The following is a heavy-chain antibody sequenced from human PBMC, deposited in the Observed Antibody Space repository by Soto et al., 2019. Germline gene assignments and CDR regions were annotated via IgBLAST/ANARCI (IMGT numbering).Heavy chain of an antibody. Sequence: XSVKGSCNASGSPFSSYYMRWVRQAPGQGLEWMGIINPSGGSTSYAQKFQGRVTMTRDTSTSTVYMELSSLRSEDTAVYYCARAGYCSSNSCLFNWFDPWGQGTLVTVSS. CDR2: INPSGGST. D-gene: IGHD2-2*01. CDR3: ARAGYCSSNSCLFNWFDP. J-gene: IGHJ5*02. V-gene: IGHV1-46*01. CDR1: GSPFSSYY.